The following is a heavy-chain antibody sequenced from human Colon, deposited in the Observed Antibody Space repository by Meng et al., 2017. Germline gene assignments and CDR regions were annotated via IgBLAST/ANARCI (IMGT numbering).Heavy chain of an antibody. V-gene: IGHV4-59*01. Sequence: QVHLQESGPGLVKPSETLSPPCTVSGGSISGNYWSWIWQSPGRGLEWIAYIYYTGSTNYSPSFKSRATISVDTSKNQFSLNLASVTAADTAVYYCAKYDRPPYCFEYWGQGTLVTVSS. CDR1: GGSISGNY. J-gene: IGHJ4*02. CDR2: IYYTGST. CDR3: AKYDRPPYCFEY. D-gene: IGHD2-15*01.